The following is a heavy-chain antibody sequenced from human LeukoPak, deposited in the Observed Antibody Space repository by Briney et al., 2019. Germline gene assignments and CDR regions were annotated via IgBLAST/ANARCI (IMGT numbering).Heavy chain of an antibody. CDR1: GGTFSSYA. D-gene: IGHD6-13*01. V-gene: IGHV1-69*06. CDR2: IIPIFGTA. CDR3: ARVVMGIAAAGTGYYYFDY. J-gene: IGHJ4*02. Sequence: EASVKVSCKASGGTFSSYAISWVRQAPGQGLEWMGGIIPIFGTANYAQRFQGRVTITADKSTSTAYMELSSLRSEDTAVYYCARVVMGIAAAGTGYYYFDYWGQGTLVTVSS.